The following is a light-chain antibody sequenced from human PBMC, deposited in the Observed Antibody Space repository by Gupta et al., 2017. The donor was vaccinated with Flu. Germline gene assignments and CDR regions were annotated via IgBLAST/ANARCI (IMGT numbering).Light chain of an antibody. CDR2: AAS. J-gene: IGKJ2*01. CDR3: QQSYSTPPT. Sequence: QMTQSPSSLSASVGDRVTITCRASQTISRYLHWFQQKPGKAPKVLIFAASSLQSAVPSRFSGSGSGTDFTLTISNLQPEDSAIYFCQQSYSTPPTFGQGTKLEIK. V-gene: IGKV1-39*01. CDR1: QTISRY.